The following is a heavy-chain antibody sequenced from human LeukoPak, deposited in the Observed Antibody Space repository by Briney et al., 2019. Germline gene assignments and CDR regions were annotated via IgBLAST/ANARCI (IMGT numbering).Heavy chain of an antibody. Sequence: SVKVSYKASGGTFSSYANSWVRQAPGPGLEWMGGIIPIFGTSNYAEKFQGRVTITTDESTGTAYMELSSLRSEDTAVYYCATSGIAVAKWAYWGQGTLVTVSS. V-gene: IGHV1-69*05. J-gene: IGHJ4*02. CDR1: GGTFSSYA. D-gene: IGHD6-19*01. CDR3: ATSGIAVAKWAY. CDR2: IIPIFGTS.